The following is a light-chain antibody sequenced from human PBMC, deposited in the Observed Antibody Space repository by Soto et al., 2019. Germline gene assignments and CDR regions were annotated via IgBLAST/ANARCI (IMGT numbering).Light chain of an antibody. CDR3: QKYNSAPWT. CDR2: AAS. V-gene: IGKV1-27*01. J-gene: IGKJ1*01. Sequence: DIQMTQSPFSLSASVGDRVSITCRASQGISNYLAWYQQKPGKVPKLLIYAASTLQSGVPSRFSGGGSGTDFTLTISSLQPEDVATYYCQKYNSAPWTFGQGTKVEIK. CDR1: QGISNY.